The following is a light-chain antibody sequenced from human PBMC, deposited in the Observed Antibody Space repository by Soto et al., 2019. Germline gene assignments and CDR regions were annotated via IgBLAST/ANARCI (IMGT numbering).Light chain of an antibody. CDR1: SSDVGSYNL. CDR3: CSYTGSRTS. CDR2: EGN. Sequence: QSVLTQPASVSGSPGQSITMSCAGASSDVGSYNLVSWYQQYPGKAPKLIIYEGNKRPSGVSNRFSGSGSGNTASLTISGLQAEDAADYYCCSYTGSRTSFGGGTKLTVL. V-gene: IGLV2-23*01. J-gene: IGLJ3*02.